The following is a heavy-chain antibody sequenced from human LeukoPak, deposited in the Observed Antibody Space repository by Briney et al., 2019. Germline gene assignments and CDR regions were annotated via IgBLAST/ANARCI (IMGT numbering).Heavy chain of an antibody. CDR2: ISYDGSNK. CDR1: GFTFSNFG. V-gene: IGHV3-30*12. J-gene: IGHJ4*02. D-gene: IGHD6-13*01. CDR3: ARGSHSSSWYVGFDY. Sequence: GGSLRLSCAASGFTFSNFGMQWVRQAPGKGLEWVAVISYDGSNKYYADSVKGRFTISRDNSKNTLYLQMNSLRAEDTAVYYCARGSHSSSWYVGFDYWGQGTLVTVSS.